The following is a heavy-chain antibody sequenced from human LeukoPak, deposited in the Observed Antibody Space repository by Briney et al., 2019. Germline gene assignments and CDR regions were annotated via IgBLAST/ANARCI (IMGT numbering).Heavy chain of an antibody. V-gene: IGHV4-59*01. CDR1: GGPISNYY. CDR2: IYFTGST. D-gene: IGHD5-24*01. J-gene: IGHJ4*02. CDR3: ARGRWLQFSD. Sequence: PSETLSLTCTVSGGPISNYYWNWIRQPPGKGLEWIGYIYFTGSTNYNPSLKSRVTISLDTSKSQFSLKLSSVTAADTAIYYCARGRWLQFSDWGPGTLVTVSS.